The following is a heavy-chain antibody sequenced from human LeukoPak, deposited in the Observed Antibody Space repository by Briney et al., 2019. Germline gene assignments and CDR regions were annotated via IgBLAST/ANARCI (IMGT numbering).Heavy chain of an antibody. J-gene: IGHJ4*02. CDR2: LSGSGGDT. Sequence: GGSLRLSCAASGFTFRRNTMSWVRQAPGKGLQWVSSLSGSGGDTYYADSVKGRFTISRDNSKNTVYLQMNSLRAEDTAVYYCAKDPYGTRYFDYWGQGTLVTVSS. D-gene: IGHD2-2*01. CDR3: AKDPYGTRYFDY. V-gene: IGHV3-23*01. CDR1: GFTFRRNT.